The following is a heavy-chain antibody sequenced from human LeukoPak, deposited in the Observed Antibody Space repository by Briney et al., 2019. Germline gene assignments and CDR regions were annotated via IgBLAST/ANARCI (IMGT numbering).Heavy chain of an antibody. Sequence: PGGSLRLSCAASGFTFSSYWMSWVRQAPGKGLEWVSVIYSGGRTYYADSVKGRFTISRDNSKNTLYLQMNSLRAEDTAVYYCARRGLDYYDSSGYYYSTWGQGTLVTVSS. J-gene: IGHJ5*02. V-gene: IGHV3-66*04. CDR3: ARRGLDYYDSSGYYYST. D-gene: IGHD3-22*01. CDR2: IYSGGRT. CDR1: GFTFSSYW.